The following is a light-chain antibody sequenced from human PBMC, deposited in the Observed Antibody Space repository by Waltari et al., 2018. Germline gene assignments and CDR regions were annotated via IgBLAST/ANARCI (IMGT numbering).Light chain of an antibody. J-gene: IGKJ2*01. CDR3: QQSYSTPNT. CDR2: AAS. V-gene: IGKV1-39*01. Sequence: DIQMTQSPSSLSASVGDRVTITCPASQSISSYLNWYQQKPGKAPKLLISAASSLQSGVPSRFSGSGSGTDFTLTISSLQPEDFATYYCQQSYSTPNTFGQGTKLEIK. CDR1: QSISSY.